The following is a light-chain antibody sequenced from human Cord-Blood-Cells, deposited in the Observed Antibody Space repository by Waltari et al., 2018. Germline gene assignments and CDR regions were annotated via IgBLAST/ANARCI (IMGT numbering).Light chain of an antibody. CDR3: GTWDSSLSANWV. V-gene: IGLV1-51*02. CDR2: ENK. Sequence: QSVLTQPPSVSAAPGQKVTISCSGSSSNIGNNYVSWYQQHPGTAPKPLIHENKKRPSGIPDRFSGSKSGTSATLGITGLQTGDEADYYCGTWDSSLSANWVFGGGTKLTVL. CDR1: SSNIGNNY. J-gene: IGLJ3*02.